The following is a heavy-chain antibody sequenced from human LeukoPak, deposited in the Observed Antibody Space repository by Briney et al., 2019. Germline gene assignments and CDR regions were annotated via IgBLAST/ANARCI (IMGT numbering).Heavy chain of an antibody. J-gene: IGHJ6*02. V-gene: IGHV4-31*03. Sequence: SETLSLTCTVSGGSISSGGYYWSWIRQHPGKGLEWIGYIYYSGSSYYNPSLKSRVTISVDTSKNQFSLKLSSVTAADTAVYYCATIPPADYYYYGMDVWGQGTTVTVSS. CDR3: ATIPPADYYYYGMDV. D-gene: IGHD3-3*01. CDR2: IYYSGSS. CDR1: GGSISSGGYY.